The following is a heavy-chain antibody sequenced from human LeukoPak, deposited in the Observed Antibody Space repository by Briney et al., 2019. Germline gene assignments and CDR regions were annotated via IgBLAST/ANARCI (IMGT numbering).Heavy chain of an antibody. J-gene: IGHJ6*03. V-gene: IGHV3-21*01. CDR3: AKDGDTVSGTYYFDMDV. D-gene: IGHD1-26*01. CDR2: ISSTSNYI. Sequence: PGGSLRLSCAASGFTFNTYSMNWVRQAPGEGLEWVSSISSTSNYIYYADSVKGRFTISRDNSRNTLYLQMNSLRAEDTALYYCAKDGDTVSGTYYFDMDVWGKGTTVTISS. CDR1: GFTFNTYS.